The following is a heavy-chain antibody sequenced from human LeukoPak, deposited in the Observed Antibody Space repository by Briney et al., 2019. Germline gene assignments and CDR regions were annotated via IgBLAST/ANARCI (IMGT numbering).Heavy chain of an antibody. CDR3: ARDFFGWGYDVSDI. CDR2: LYSGGNT. Sequence: PGGSLRLSCAASGFTVSSNYMSWVRQAPGKGLEWASVLYSGGNTYYADSVKGRFTISRDSSKNTLYLQMNSLRAEDTAVYYCARDFFGWGYDVSDIWGQGTLVTVSS. V-gene: IGHV3-53*01. CDR1: GFTVSSNY. D-gene: IGHD6-19*01. J-gene: IGHJ3*02.